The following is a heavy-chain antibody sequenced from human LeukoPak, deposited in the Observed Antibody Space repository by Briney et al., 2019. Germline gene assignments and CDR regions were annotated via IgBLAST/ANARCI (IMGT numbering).Heavy chain of an antibody. D-gene: IGHD2-15*01. CDR2: IYTSGST. CDR3: ARRRSGGRDFDY. Sequence: SENLSLTCAVSGGSISSSYWSWIRQPPGKGLEWIGYIYTSGSTNYNPSLKSRVTISVDTSKNQFSLNLSSVTAADTAVYYCARRRSGGRDFDYWGQGTLVAVSS. CDR1: GGSISSSY. J-gene: IGHJ4*02. V-gene: IGHV4-4*09.